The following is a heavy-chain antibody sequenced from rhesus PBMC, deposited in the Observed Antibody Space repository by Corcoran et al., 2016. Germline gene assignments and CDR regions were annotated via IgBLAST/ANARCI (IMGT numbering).Heavy chain of an antibody. D-gene: IGHD2-21*01. J-gene: IGHJ3*01. CDR2: ISYSGST. CDR3: ARGSTVLVVVATDAFDF. CDR1: GGSISSSY. V-gene: IGHV4-122*02. Sequence: QLQLQESGPGLVKPSETLSVTCAVSGGSISSSYWSWIRQAPGKGLEWIGYISYSGSTSYNPSLKSRVTISRDTSKNQFSLKLSSVTAADTAVYYCARGSTVLVVVATDAFDFWGQGLRVTVSS.